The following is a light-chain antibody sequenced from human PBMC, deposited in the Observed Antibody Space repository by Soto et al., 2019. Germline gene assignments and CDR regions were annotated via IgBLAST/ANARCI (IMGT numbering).Light chain of an antibody. CDR1: SSDVGGYNY. Sequence: QSALTQPPSASGSPGQSVTISCTGTSSDVGGYNYVSWYQQHPGKAPKLIIYEVTDRPSGVSNRFSGSKSGNTASLTTSGLQAEDEAEYYCSSYTNINTRACVFGTGTKVTVL. J-gene: IGLJ1*01. V-gene: IGLV2-14*01. CDR3: SSYTNINTRACV. CDR2: EVT.